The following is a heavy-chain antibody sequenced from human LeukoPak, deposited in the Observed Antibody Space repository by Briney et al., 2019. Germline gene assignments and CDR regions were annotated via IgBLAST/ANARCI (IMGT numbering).Heavy chain of an antibody. V-gene: IGHV4-34*01. CDR1: GGSFSGYY. D-gene: IGHD6-13*01. CDR3: ARGAIAAAAPDY. J-gene: IGHJ4*02. Sequence: SETLSLTCAVYGGSFSGYYWSWIRQPPGKGLEWIGEINHSGSTNYNPSLKSRVTISVDTSKNQFSLKLSSVTAADTAVYYCARGAIAAAAPDYWGQGTLVTVSS. CDR2: INHSGST.